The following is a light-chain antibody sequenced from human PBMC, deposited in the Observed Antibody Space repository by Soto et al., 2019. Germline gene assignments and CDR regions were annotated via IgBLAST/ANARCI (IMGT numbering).Light chain of an antibody. CDR1: QDISNY. J-gene: IGKJ3*01. CDR3: QQYEDLPLS. CDR2: DAS. V-gene: IGKV1-33*01. Sequence: DIQMTQSPSSLSASVGDRVTITCQASQDISNYLNWYQHKPGKPPKLLIYDASNLETGVPSRFSGSGSGTDFTFTIGSLQTEDVATYYCQQYEDLPLSFGPGTKVDIK.